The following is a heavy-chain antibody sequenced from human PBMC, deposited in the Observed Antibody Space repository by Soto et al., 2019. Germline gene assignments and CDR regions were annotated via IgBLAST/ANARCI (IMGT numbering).Heavy chain of an antibody. V-gene: IGHV3-23*01. CDR2: ITASGGNT. CDR3: ATPSVPGRGRLDY. D-gene: IGHD1-26*01. Sequence: EVQLLESGGGLVQPGGSLRLSCAASGFTFSTYAMCWVRQAPGKGLEYVSSITASGGNTYYADSVKGRFTISRDNSKNTLYLQMNSLRVEDTAVYYCATPSVPGRGRLDYWGQGMLVTVSS. J-gene: IGHJ4*02. CDR1: GFTFSTYA.